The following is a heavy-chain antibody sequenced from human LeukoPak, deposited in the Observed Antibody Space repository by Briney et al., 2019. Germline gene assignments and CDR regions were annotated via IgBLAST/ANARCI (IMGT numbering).Heavy chain of an antibody. D-gene: IGHD5-18*01. CDR2: ISYDGSNK. CDR3: AKDHRRQIQLWPDYFDY. Sequence: PGRSLRLSCAASGFTFSSYGMHWVRQAPGKGLEWVAVISYDGSNKYYADSVKGQFTISRDNSKNTLYLQMNSLRAEDTAVYYCAKDHRRQIQLWPDYFDYWGQGTLVTVSS. V-gene: IGHV3-30*18. J-gene: IGHJ4*02. CDR1: GFTFSSYG.